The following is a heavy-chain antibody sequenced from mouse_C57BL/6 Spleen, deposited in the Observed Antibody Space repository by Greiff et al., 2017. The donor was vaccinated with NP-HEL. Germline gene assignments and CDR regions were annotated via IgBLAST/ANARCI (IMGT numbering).Heavy chain of an antibody. CDR1: GFSFNTYA. D-gene: IGHD3-2*02. Sequence: EVHLVESGGGLVQPKGSLKLSCAASGFSFNTYAMNWVRQAPGKGLEWVARIRSKSNNYATYYADSVKDRLTISRDDSESMLYLQMNNLKTEDTAMYYCVRDSSGYVHYFDYWGQGTTLTVSS. J-gene: IGHJ2*01. V-gene: IGHV10-1*01. CDR3: VRDSSGYVHYFDY. CDR2: IRSKSNNYAT.